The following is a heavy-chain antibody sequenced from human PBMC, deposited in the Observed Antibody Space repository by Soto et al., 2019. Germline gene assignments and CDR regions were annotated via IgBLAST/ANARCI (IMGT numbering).Heavy chain of an antibody. CDR2: IYYSGTT. CDR1: GGSISSSSYY. V-gene: IGHV4-39*01. Sequence: SETLSLTCTVSGGSISSSSYYWGWIRQPPGKGLEWIGSIYYSGTTYYNPSLKSRVTISVYTSKNQFSLKLSSVTAADTAVYYCARVRYTSDDAHYGMDVWGQGTTVTVSS. D-gene: IGHD1-20*01. J-gene: IGHJ6*02. CDR3: ARVRYTSDDAHYGMDV.